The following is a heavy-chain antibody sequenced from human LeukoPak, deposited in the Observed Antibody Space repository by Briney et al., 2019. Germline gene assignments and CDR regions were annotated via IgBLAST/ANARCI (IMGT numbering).Heavy chain of an antibody. CDR1: GGSFSAYY. CDR2: VYFIGTT. J-gene: IGHJ4*02. D-gene: IGHD4-17*01. CDR3: ARIDGDLLDS. V-gene: IGHV4-59*08. Sequence: SETLSLTCSVSGGSFSAYYWTWIRQPPGKALEFIGYVYFIGTTNYNPSLQSRVTISIDTSKSQFSLKLRSVTAADTAVYFCARIDGDLLDSWGQGTLVAVSS.